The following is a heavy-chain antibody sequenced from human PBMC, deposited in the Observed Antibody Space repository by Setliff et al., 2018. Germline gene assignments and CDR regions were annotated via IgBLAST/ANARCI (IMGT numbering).Heavy chain of an antibody. D-gene: IGHD6-25*01. V-gene: IGHV4-39*07. CDR3: ARVSGMGSPPYYYYYYGMDV. Sequence: KPSETLSLTCTVSGGSISSSSYYWGWIRQPPGKGLEWIGSIYYSGSTYYNPSLKSRVTISVDTSKNQFSLKLSSVTAADTAVYYCARVSGMGSPPYYYYYYGMDVWGQGTTVTVSS. J-gene: IGHJ6*02. CDR1: GGSISSSSYY. CDR2: IYYSGST.